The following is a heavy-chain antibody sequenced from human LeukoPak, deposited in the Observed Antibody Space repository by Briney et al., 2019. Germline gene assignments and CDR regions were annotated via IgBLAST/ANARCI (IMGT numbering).Heavy chain of an antibody. V-gene: IGHV3-7*03. CDR1: GVTGNNDC. J-gene: IGHJ5*02. CDR3: ARDPRSAGRYNWFDP. D-gene: IGHD2-15*01. Sequence: GGALRLYRAATGVTGNNDCMGWLRNAPTKRLEWVANIKQDGSEKYYVDSVKGRFTISRDNAKNSLFLEMNSLRAEDTAVYYCARDPRSAGRYNWFDPWGQGTLVTVSS. CDR2: IKQDGSEK.